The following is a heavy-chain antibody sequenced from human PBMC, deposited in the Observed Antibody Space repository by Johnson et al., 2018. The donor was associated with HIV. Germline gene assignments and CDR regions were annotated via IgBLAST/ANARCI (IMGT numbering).Heavy chain of an antibody. CDR3: AKRGSTMIGGAGAFDI. D-gene: IGHD3-22*01. V-gene: IGHV3-11*04. CDR2: ISSSGSTI. Sequence: QVQLVESGGGLVKPGGSLRLSCVASGFTFSDYYMTWIRQAPGKGLEWLSSISSSGSTIYYADSVKGRFTISRDNSKNTLYLQMNSLRVEDTAIYYCAKRGSTMIGGAGAFDIWGQGTMVTVSS. J-gene: IGHJ3*02. CDR1: GFTFSDYY.